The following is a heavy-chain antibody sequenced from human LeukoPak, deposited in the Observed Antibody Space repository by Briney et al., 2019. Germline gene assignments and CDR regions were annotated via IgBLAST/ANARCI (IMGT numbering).Heavy chain of an antibody. D-gene: IGHD3-22*01. CDR2: ISSNGGST. J-gene: IGHJ4*02. V-gene: IGHV3-64D*09. Sequence: GASLRLSCSASGFAFSSYAMHWVRQAPGKGLEYVSAISSNGGSTYYADSVKGRFTISRDNSKNTLYLQMSSLRAEDTAVYYCVKDGTYYYDSSGYYSLAPVDYWGQGTLVTVSS. CDR1: GFAFSSYA. CDR3: VKDGTYYYDSSGYYSLAPVDY.